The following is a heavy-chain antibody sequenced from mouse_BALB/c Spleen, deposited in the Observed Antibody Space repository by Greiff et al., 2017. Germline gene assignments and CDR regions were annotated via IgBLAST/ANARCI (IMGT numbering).Heavy chain of an antibody. V-gene: IGHV7-3*02. CDR3: ARDRGSGYPYYAMDY. CDR1: GFTFTDYY. D-gene: IGHD3-1*01. CDR2: IRNKANGYTT. Sequence: EVHLVESGGGLVQPGGSLRLSCATSGFTFTDYYMSWVRQPPGKALEWLGFIRNKANGYTTEYSASVKGRFTISRDNSQSILYLQMNTLRAEDSATYYCARDRGSGYPYYAMDYWGQGTSVTVSS. J-gene: IGHJ4*01.